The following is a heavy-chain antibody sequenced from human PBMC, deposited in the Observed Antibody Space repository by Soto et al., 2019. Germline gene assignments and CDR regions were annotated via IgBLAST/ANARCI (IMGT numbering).Heavy chain of an antibody. CDR1: GFTLSDYY. V-gene: IGHV1-2*02. CDR2: LNPKSGGT. J-gene: IGHJ6*02. CDR3: ARERYKVLSDGMDV. Sequence: ASVKVSCKASGFTLSDYYMHWVREAPGQGLEWMGWLNPKSGGTTYAQKFQGRLTLSRDTSIKTAYMELSRLSTDDTALYYFARERYKVLSDGMDVWGQGTTVTVSS. D-gene: IGHD3-16*02.